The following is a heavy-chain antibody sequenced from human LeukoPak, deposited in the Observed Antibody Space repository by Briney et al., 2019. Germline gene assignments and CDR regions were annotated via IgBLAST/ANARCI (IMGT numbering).Heavy chain of an antibody. V-gene: IGHV4-39*07. J-gene: IGHJ4*02. Sequence: PSETLSLTCTVSGGSISSGHYYWSWIRQPPGKGLEWIGEINHSGSTNYNPSLKSRVTISVDTSKNQFSLKLSSVTAADTAVYYCARVTGYMVEDYFDYWGQGTLVTVSS. CDR1: GGSISSGHYY. CDR2: INHSGST. D-gene: IGHD6-13*01. CDR3: ARVTGYMVEDYFDY.